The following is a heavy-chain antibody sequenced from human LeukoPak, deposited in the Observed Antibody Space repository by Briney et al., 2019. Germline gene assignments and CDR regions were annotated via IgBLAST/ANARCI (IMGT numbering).Heavy chain of an antibody. CDR3: ARDVVGSSNNGMDV. Sequence: EASVNVSCKASGGTFSSYAISWVRQAPGQGLEWMGGIIPIFGTANYAQKFQGRVTITADESTSTAYMELSSLRSEDTAVYYCARDVVGSSNNGMDVWGQGTTVTVSS. CDR1: GGTFSSYA. V-gene: IGHV1-69*01. D-gene: IGHD6-13*01. CDR2: IIPIFGTA. J-gene: IGHJ6*02.